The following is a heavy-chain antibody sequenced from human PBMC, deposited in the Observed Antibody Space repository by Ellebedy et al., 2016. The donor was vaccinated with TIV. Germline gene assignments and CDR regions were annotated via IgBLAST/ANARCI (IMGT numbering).Heavy chain of an antibody. CDR3: ARLLRLVGAFDI. V-gene: IGHV2-5*01. J-gene: IGHJ3*02. CDR1: GFSLSTSGVG. CDR2: IYWNDDK. Sequence: SGPTLVXPTQTLTLTCTFSGFSLSTSGVGVGWIRQPPGKALEWLALIYWNDDKRYSPSLKSRLTITKDTSKNQVVLTMTNMDPVDTATYYCARLLRLVGAFDIWGQGTMVTVSS. D-gene: IGHD6-6*01.